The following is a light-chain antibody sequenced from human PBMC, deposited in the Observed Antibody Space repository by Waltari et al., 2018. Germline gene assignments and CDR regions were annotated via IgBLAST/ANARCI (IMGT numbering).Light chain of an antibody. CDR1: SSDVGGNTF. CDR3: TSYRSLTTLV. Sequence: QSALPQPASVSGSPGQSIAISCTGTSSDVGGNTFVSWYQQHPGKAPKLMISGVSNRPSGVSDRFSGSKSGNTASLTISGLQAEDEADYYCTSYRSLTTLVFGTGTKVTVL. J-gene: IGLJ1*01. CDR2: GVS. V-gene: IGLV2-14*01.